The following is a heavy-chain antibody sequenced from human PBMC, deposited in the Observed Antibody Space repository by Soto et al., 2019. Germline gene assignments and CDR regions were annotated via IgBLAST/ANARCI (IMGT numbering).Heavy chain of an antibody. D-gene: IGHD2-8*02. CDR2: IYTGGDT. V-gene: IGHV3-66*01. J-gene: IGHJ4*02. CDR3: TKDPGLVY. CDR1: GFTVSSNY. Sequence: LRLSCAASGFTVSSNYMSWVRQAPGKGLEWVSLIYTGGDTYYADSVKDRFTISRDNSKNTLYLQMNSLRAEDTAVYYCTKDPGLVYWGQGTLVTVS.